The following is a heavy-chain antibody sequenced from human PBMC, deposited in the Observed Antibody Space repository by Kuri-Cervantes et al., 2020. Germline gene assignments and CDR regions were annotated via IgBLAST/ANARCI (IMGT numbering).Heavy chain of an antibody. CDR3: ARTPSIVVVPAANVY. D-gene: IGHD2-2*01. CDR2: ISAYNGNT. CDR1: GYTFTSYG. J-gene: IGHJ4*02. V-gene: IGHV1-18*01. Sequence: ASVKVSCKASGYTFTSYGISWVRQAPGQGLEWMGWISAYNGNTNYAQKLQGRVTMTTDTSTSTAYMELRSLRSDDTAVYYCARTPSIVVVPAANVYWGQGTLVTVSS.